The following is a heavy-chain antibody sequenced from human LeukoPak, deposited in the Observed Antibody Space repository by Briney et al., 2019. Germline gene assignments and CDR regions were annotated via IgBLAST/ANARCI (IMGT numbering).Heavy chain of an antibody. J-gene: IGHJ5*02. CDR2: IYYSGST. Sequence: SETLSLTCTVSGGSISSYYWTWIRQPPGKGLEWVGYIYYSGSTKYNPSLKSRVTMSVDTSKNRFSLKLSSVTAADTAVYYCARHRGYCSSTSCSYNWFDPWGQGTLVTVSS. V-gene: IGHV4-59*08. D-gene: IGHD2-2*03. CDR1: GGSISSYY. CDR3: ARHRGYCSSTSCSYNWFDP.